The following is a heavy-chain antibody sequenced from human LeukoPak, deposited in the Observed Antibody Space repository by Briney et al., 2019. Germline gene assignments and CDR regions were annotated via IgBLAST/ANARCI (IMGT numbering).Heavy chain of an antibody. CDR3: AKQSRGYYYDSSGSMEAFDI. CDR1: GFTFSSYA. Sequence: GGSLRLSCAASGFTFSSYAMSWVRQAPGKGLEWVSAISGSGGSTYYADSVKGRFTISRDNSKNTLYLQMNSLRAEDTAVYYCAKQSRGYYYDSSGSMEAFDIWGQGTMVTVSS. V-gene: IGHV3-23*01. CDR2: ISGSGGST. J-gene: IGHJ3*02. D-gene: IGHD3-22*01.